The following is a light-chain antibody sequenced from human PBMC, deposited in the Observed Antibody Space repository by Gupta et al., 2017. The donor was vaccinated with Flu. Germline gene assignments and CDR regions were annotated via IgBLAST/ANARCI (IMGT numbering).Light chain of an antibody. CDR2: EDT. J-gene: IGLJ2*01. CDR3: QAWDSGTCG. CDR1: KLGDKY. V-gene: IGLV3-1*01. Sequence: SYDLTQPPSVSVSPGPTASITCSGDKLGDKYVSWYRQKPGQSPVKVIYEDTKRPSGIPERFSGSNSGNTATLTISGTQAMDEADYYCQAWDSGTCGFGGGTKLTVL.